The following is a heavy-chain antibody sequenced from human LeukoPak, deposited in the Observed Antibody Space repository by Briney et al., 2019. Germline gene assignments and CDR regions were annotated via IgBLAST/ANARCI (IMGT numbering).Heavy chain of an antibody. CDR3: ARHDLSYGYLHYFDY. CDR1: GGSISSGSYY. CDR2: IYTSGST. Sequence: PSETLSLTCTVSGGSISSGSYYWSWIRQPAGKGLEWIGRIYTSGSTNYNPSLKSRVTISVDTSKNQFSLKLSSVTAADTAVYYCARHDLSYGYLHYFDYWGQGTLVTVSS. J-gene: IGHJ4*02. D-gene: IGHD5-18*01. V-gene: IGHV4-61*02.